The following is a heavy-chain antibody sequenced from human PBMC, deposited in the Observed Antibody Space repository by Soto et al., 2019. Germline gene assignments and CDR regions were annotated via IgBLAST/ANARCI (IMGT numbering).Heavy chain of an antibody. V-gene: IGHV1-2*04. Sequence: QVQLVQSGAEVKKPGASVTVSCRSSGDTFTDYYMHWVRQAPGQGLEWMGWINPNSDVTKYAQKFQGWVTMTRDTSIRTVYMQLSRLRSDDTAVYYCARESGGATATLDYYYFYMDVWGTGTTVTVSS. CDR1: GDTFTDYY. D-gene: IGHD5-12*01. CDR3: ARESGGATATLDYYYFYMDV. J-gene: IGHJ6*03. CDR2: INPNSDVT.